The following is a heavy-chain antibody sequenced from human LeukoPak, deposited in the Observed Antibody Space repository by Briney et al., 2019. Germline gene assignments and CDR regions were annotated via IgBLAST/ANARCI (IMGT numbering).Heavy chain of an antibody. CDR1: GGSISSYY. J-gene: IGHJ3*02. V-gene: IGHV4-4*07. Sequence: PSETLSLTCTVSGGSISSYYWSWIRQPAGRGLEWIGRIYSSGSTNYNPSLKSRVTMSVDTSKNQFSLKLRSVTAADTAIYYCARSLSGTSDAFDIWGQGTMVTVSS. CDR3: ARSLSGTSDAFDI. CDR2: IYSSGST. D-gene: IGHD3-10*01.